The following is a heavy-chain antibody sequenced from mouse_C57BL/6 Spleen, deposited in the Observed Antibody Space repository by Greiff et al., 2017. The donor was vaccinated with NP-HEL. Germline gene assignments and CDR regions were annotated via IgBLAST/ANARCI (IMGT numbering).Heavy chain of an antibody. CDR1: GFSLSTSGMG. J-gene: IGHJ1*03. CDR2: IYWDDDK. D-gene: IGHD1-1*01. Sequence: QVTLKECGPGILQSSQTLSLTCSFSGFSLSTSGMGVSWIRQPSGKGLEWLAHIYWDDDKRYNPSLKSRLTISKDTSRNQVFLKITSVDTADTATYYCARSLLITTAWYFDVWGTGTTVTVSS. V-gene: IGHV8-12*01. CDR3: ARSLLITTAWYFDV.